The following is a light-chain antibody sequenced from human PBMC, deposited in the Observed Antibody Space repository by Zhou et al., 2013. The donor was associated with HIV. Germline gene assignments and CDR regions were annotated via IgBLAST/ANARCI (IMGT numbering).Light chain of an antibody. CDR2: GAS. Sequence: EIVLTQSPGTLSLSPGERATLSCRASQSVSSNLAWYQQKPGQAPRLLIYGASSRATGIPDRFSGSGSGTDFTLTISRLEPEDFAVYHCQYYGSSPVFGQGTKLEIK. J-gene: IGKJ2*01. V-gene: IGKV3-20*01. CDR1: QSVSSN. CDR3: QYYGSSPV.